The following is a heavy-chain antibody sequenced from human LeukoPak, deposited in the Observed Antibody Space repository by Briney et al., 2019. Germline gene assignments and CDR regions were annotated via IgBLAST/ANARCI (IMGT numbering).Heavy chain of an antibody. J-gene: IGHJ4*02. CDR3: AATIFGVVTGHFDY. Sequence: PGRSLRLSCAASGFTFDDYAMHWVRQAPGKGPEWVSGISWNSGSIGYADSVKGRFTISRDNAKNSLYLQMNSLRAEDTALYYCAATIFGVVTGHFDYWGQGTLVTVSS. V-gene: IGHV3-9*01. D-gene: IGHD3-3*01. CDR1: GFTFDDYA. CDR2: ISWNSGSI.